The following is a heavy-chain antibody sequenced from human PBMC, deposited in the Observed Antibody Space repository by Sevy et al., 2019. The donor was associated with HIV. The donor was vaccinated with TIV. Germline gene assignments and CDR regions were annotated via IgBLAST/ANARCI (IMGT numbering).Heavy chain of an antibody. CDR2: IKADGSDK. CDR3: AHETFGRFES. Sequence: GGSLRLSCAASGFTFSANWMNWGRQAPGKGLEWVANIKADGSDKHYVDSVEGRFTSSRDNAKNLLFLQMNSLRVEDTAVYYCAHETFGRFESWGQGTLVTVSS. D-gene: IGHD3-16*01. J-gene: IGHJ4*02. CDR1: GFTFSANW. V-gene: IGHV3-7*01.